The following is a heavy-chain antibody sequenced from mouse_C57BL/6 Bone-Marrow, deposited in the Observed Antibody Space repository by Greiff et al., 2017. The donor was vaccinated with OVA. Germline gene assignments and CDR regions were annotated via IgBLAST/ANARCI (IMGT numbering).Heavy chain of an antibody. V-gene: IGHV7-1*01. CDR2: SRNKANDYTT. CDR3: ARDAGGTWYFDV. CDR1: GFTFSDFY. J-gene: IGHJ1*03. D-gene: IGHD2-14*01. Sequence: EVNVVESGGGLVQSGRSLRLSCATSGFTFSDFYMEWVRQAPGKGLEWIAASRNKANDYTTEYSASVKGRFIVSRDTSQSILYLQMNALRAEDTAIYYCARDAGGTWYFDVWGTGTTVTVSS.